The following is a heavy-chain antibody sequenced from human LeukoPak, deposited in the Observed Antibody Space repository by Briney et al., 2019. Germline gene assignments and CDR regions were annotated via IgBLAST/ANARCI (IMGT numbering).Heavy chain of an antibody. Sequence: PGGSLRLSCAASGFTFSSYSMNWVRQAPGKGLEWASYISSSSTIYYADSVKGRFTISRDNAKNSLYLQMNSLRAEDTAVYYCARDKEQQLYYYYGMDVWGQGTTVTVSS. CDR3: ARDKEQQLYYYYGMDV. CDR2: ISSSSTI. CDR1: GFTFSSYS. V-gene: IGHV3-48*01. D-gene: IGHD6-13*01. J-gene: IGHJ6*02.